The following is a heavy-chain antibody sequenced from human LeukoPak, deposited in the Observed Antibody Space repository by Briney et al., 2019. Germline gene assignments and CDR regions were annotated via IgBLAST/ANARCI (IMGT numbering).Heavy chain of an antibody. D-gene: IGHD6-19*01. V-gene: IGHV1-46*01. CDR2: IYPRDGST. CDR3: ARGQGIAVAGAIYWYFDL. Sequence: ASVKVSCKASGYSFTSNYIHWVRQAPGQGLEWMGMIYPRDGSTSYAQKFQGRVTVTRDTSTSTVHMELSGLRSEDTAVYYCARGQGIAVAGAIYWYFDLWGRGTLVTVSS. CDR1: GYSFTSNY. J-gene: IGHJ2*01.